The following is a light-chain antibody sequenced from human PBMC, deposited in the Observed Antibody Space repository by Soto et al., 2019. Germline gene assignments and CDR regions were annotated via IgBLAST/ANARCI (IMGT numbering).Light chain of an antibody. J-gene: IGKJ5*01. CDR3: QQYKNWPPIT. V-gene: IGKV3-15*01. Sequence: EIVMTQSPATLSVSPGERATLSCRASQSVSSNLAWYQQKPGQAPRLLIYGASTRDTGIPARFSGSGSGTEFTLTISSLQSEDFAVYYCQQYKNWPPITFGQGTRLDIK. CDR2: GAS. CDR1: QSVSSN.